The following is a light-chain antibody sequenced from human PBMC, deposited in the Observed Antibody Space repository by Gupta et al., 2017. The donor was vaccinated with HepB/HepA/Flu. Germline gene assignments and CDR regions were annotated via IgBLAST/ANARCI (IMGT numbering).Light chain of an antibody. CDR3: QLHSNPVT. V-gene: IGKV3D-20*02. CDR2: AAS. Sequence: EIVLTQSPDTLSLSPGEGATLSCRASQRISSNYLCWYQKKSDHAPRLLIFAASNRTSGIPDICSGGGARKVFTHTSSREEDEDFSVYYEQLHSNPVTFGRGTKVEIK. CDR1: QRISSNY. J-gene: IGKJ4*01.